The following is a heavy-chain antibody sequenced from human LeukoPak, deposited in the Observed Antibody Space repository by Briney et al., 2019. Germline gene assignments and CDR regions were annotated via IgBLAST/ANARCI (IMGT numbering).Heavy chain of an antibody. D-gene: IGHD1-26*01. Sequence: ASVKVSCRTYGYTFANYGISWVRQAPGQGLEWIGWIAGDKKDGPNYSQRFQGRVTMTADTSTSTASMELRSLTSDDTAVYYCARDWEPRSQTDRFDPWGQGTLVTVSS. CDR2: IAGDKKDGP. V-gene: IGHV1-18*01. CDR1: GYTFANYG. CDR3: ARDWEPRSQTDRFDP. J-gene: IGHJ5*02.